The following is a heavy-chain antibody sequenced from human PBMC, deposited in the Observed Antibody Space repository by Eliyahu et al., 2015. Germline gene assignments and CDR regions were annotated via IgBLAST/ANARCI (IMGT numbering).Heavy chain of an antibody. J-gene: IGHJ6*04. CDR2: ISNTGGTP. D-gene: IGHD3-10*01. CDR3: ASGLRLDL. Sequence: EVQLVQSGGGLAXPGGSXXVSCAVSGSLFSSWSMNWXRQPPGKGLEWVAQISNTGGTPYYSDSVKGRFTISRDNAKNLLFLQMDSLRDEDTAVYYCASGLRLDLWGKGTTVIVSS. CDR1: GSLFSSWS. V-gene: IGHV3-48*02.